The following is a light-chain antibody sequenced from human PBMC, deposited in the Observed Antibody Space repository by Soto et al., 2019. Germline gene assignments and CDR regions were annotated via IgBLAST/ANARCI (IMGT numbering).Light chain of an antibody. J-gene: IGKJ1*01. CDR2: DAS. Sequence: EIVLTQSPATLSVSPGERATLSCTASQSVSSYLAWYQQKPGQAPRLLIYDASNRATGIPARFSGSGSGTDFNLTISSLEPEDFAVYYCQQRSNWPPTFGQGTKVDIK. V-gene: IGKV3-11*01. CDR1: QSVSSY. CDR3: QQRSNWPPT.